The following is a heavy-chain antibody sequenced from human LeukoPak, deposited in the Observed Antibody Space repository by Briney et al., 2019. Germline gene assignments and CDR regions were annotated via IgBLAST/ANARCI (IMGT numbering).Heavy chain of an antibody. J-gene: IGHJ5*02. CDR3: ARWVGSTDWFDP. CDR1: GFTFSSYW. CDR2: IKQDGSEK. D-gene: IGHD1-26*01. Sequence: QPGGSLILSCAASGFTFSSYWMCWVRQAPGKGLEWVANIKQDGSEKYYVDSVKGRFTISRDNAKNSLYLQVNSLRAEDTAVYYCARWVGSTDWFDPWGQGTLVTVSS. V-gene: IGHV3-7*01.